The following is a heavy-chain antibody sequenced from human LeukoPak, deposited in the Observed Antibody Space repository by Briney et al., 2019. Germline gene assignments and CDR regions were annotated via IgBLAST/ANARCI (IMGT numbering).Heavy chain of an antibody. CDR3: ARDPQRFPVDPDMVISHYRATDYSDNWFDP. CDR2: IIPFLGIT. V-gene: IGHV1-69*04. D-gene: IGHD5-18*01. J-gene: IGHJ5*02. Sequence: SVKVSCKASGGTFSTYPIIWVRQAPGQGLEWMGRIIPFLGITNYAPKFQGRVTITADRSAGTAYMEVSSLRSEDTAIYYCARDPQRFPVDPDMVISHYRATDYSDNWFDPWGQGTQVTVSS. CDR1: GGTFSTYP.